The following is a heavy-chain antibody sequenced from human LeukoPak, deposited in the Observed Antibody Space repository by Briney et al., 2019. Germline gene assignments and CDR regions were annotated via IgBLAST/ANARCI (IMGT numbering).Heavy chain of an antibody. CDR1: GDSIRSYY. V-gene: IGHV4-59*08. Sequence: SETLSLTCAVSGDSIRSYYWSWIRQPPGKGLEWIGYIYYSGTTNYNPSLKSRVTMSVDTSNSQLSLRLSSVTAADTALYYCARHSYNYYGLDVWGQGTTITVSS. CDR2: IYYSGTT. CDR3: ARHSYNYYGLDV. J-gene: IGHJ6*02.